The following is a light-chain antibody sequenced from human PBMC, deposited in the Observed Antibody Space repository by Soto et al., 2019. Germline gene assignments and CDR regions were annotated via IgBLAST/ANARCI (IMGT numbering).Light chain of an antibody. Sequence: QSALTQPRSVSGSPGQSVTISCTGTSSDIGGYKYVSWYQHHPGKAPKLMIYDDTKRHSGVPDRFSGSKSANTAALTISGLQAEDEADYYCSSYADTNTRAFGGGTKLTVL. CDR1: SSDIGGYKY. CDR3: SSYADTNTRA. CDR2: DDT. V-gene: IGLV2-11*01. J-gene: IGLJ2*01.